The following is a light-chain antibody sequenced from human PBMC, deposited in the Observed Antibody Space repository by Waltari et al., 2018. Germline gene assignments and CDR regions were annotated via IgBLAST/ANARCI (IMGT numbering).Light chain of an antibody. V-gene: IGLV1-40*01. CDR1: SSNMGAGYD. J-gene: IGLJ2*01. CDR2: GNI. CDR3: QSFDTSLGVL. Sequence: HSALTQPPSVSGAPVQRVTIYCTGSSSNMGAGYDVNWYQQLPGTAPKLLIKGNIERPSGFPDRFAASKSGTSASLAIIGLQAEDEGSYYCQSFDTSLGVLFGGGTKLTVL.